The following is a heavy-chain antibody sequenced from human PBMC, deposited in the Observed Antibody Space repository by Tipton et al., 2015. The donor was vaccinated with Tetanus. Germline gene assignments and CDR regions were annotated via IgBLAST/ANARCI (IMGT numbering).Heavy chain of an antibody. CDR1: GGLITTGGYS. J-gene: IGHJ4*02. V-gene: IGHV4-30-2*01. CDR2: IYQTDST. D-gene: IGHD5-24*01. CDR3: ARGITDGYNRRLDY. Sequence: LRLSCTVSGGLITTGGYSWGWIRQLPGQGLEWLGYIYQTDSTYYNPSVTSRLTLSLQRSKNQVSLKLISVTAADTAVYYCARGITDGYNRRLDYWGQGLRVAVS.